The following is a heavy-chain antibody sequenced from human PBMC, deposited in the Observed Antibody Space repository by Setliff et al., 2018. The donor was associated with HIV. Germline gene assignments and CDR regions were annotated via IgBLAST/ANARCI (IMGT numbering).Heavy chain of an antibody. Sequence: GESLKISCKGSGYSFSSYWIGWVRQMPGKGLEWMGITYPGDSDTRYSPSFKGQVTISADKSTSTAYLQWSSLKASDTAIYYCARPTNYYYGMDVWGQGTTVTVSS. CDR3: ARPTNYYYGMDV. CDR1: GYSFSSYW. J-gene: IGHJ6*02. CDR2: TYPGDSDT. V-gene: IGHV5-51*01.